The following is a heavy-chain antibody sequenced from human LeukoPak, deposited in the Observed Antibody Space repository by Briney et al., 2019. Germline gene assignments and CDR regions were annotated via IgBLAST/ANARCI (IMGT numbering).Heavy chain of an antibody. CDR2: IKQDGSEK. Sequence: PGGSLRLSCAASGFTFSSYWMSWVRQAPGKGLEWVANIKQDGSEKYYVDSVKGRFTISRDNAKNSLYLQMNSLRVEETAVYYCAGGVWPRSNYWGQGTLLTVSS. J-gene: IGHJ4*02. CDR1: GFTFSSYW. D-gene: IGHD6-13*01. V-gene: IGHV3-7*01. CDR3: AGGVWPRSNY.